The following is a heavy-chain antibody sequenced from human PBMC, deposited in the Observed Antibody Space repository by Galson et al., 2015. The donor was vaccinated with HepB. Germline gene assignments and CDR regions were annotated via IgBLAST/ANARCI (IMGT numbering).Heavy chain of an antibody. CDR1: GGSISSGGYY. CDR2: IYYSGST. J-gene: IGHJ5*02. Sequence: QVQLQESGPGLVKPSQTLSLTCTVSGGSISSGGYYWSWIRQHPGKGLEWIGYIYYSGSTYYIPSLKSRVTISVDTSKNQFSLKLSSVTAADTAVYYCARESIAARPLTNWFDPWGQGTLVTVSS. D-gene: IGHD6-6*01. V-gene: IGHV4-31*03. CDR3: ARESIAARPLTNWFDP.